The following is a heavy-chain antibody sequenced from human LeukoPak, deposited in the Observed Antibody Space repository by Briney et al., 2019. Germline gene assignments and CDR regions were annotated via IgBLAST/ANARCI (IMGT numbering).Heavy chain of an antibody. CDR1: GDSISSSY. J-gene: IGHJ6*03. V-gene: IGHV4-59*01. Sequence: SETLSLTCSVSGDSISSSYWSWIRQPPGRGLEWIGYINYSGSTNYNPSLKSRVTISVDTSKSQFSLKLSSVTAADTAVYYCARESRVHYYMDVWGKGTTVTVSS. D-gene: IGHD1-1*01. CDR2: INYSGST. CDR3: ARESRVHYYMDV.